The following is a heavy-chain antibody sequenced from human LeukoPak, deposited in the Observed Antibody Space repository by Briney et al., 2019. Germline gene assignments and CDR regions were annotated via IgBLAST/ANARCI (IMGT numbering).Heavy chain of an antibody. J-gene: IGHJ4*02. D-gene: IGHD4-17*01. CDR2: INSDGSST. CDR1: GSTFSSYW. V-gene: IGHV3-74*01. Sequence: PGGSLRLSCAASGSTFSSYWMHWVRQAPGKGLVWVSRINSDGSSTSYADSVKGRFTISRDNAKNTLYLQMNSLRAEDTAVYYCALDYGDFLFDYWGQGTLVTVSS. CDR3: ALDYGDFLFDY.